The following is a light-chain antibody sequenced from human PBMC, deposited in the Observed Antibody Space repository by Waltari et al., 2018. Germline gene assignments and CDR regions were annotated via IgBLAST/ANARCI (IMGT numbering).Light chain of an antibody. J-gene: IGLJ3*02. V-gene: IGLV2-8*01. Sequence: QSALTQPPSASGSPGQSITIACTGTSSDVGGSDFFSWYQQYPGKAPKRIIYEITKRPSGVPDRFSGSKSGNTASLTVSVLQPEDEAEYFCSSYAATYNLVFGGGTKLTV. CDR1: SSDVGGSDF. CDR3: SSYAATYNLV. CDR2: EIT.